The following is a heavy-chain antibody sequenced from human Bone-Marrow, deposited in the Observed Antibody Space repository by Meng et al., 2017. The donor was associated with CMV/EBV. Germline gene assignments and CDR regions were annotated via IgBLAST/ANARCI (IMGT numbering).Heavy chain of an antibody. V-gene: IGHV3-30*04. D-gene: IGHD6-25*01. CDR1: AFTFSHYA. J-gene: IGHJ5*02. CDR3: AREVGVEAAALVSWFDP. CDR2: ISYDGSHK. Sequence: GGSLRLSCSASAFTFSHYAMHWVRQAPGKGLEWVALISYDGSHKDYRDSVKGRFMISRDNSKNTLYLQMNSVRPEDTAVYFCAREVGVEAAALVSWFDPRGQGTLVTVSS.